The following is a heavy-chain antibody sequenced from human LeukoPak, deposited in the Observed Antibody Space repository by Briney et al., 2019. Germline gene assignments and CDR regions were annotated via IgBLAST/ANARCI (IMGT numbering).Heavy chain of an antibody. J-gene: IGHJ4*02. D-gene: IGHD6-19*01. Sequence: PGGSLRLSCAASGFTFNSYWMSWVRQAPGKGLEWVANINQDGSEKYYVDSVKVRFTISRDSAKNSLYLQMHSLRADDTAVYYCARDHSGGWYAVLDYWGQGTLVTVSS. CDR1: GFTFNSYW. V-gene: IGHV3-7*03. CDR3: ARDHSGGWYAVLDY. CDR2: INQDGSEK.